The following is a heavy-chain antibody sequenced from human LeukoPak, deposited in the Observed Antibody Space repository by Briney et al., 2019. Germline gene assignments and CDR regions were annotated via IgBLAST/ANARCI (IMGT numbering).Heavy chain of an antibody. V-gene: IGHV4-39*07. CDR3: ARDERMVGEIAAAGPNWFDP. J-gene: IGHJ5*02. Sequence: PSETLSLTCTVSGGSISSYYWSWIRQPPGKGLEWIGSIYYSGSTYYNPSLKSRVTISVDTSKNQFSLKLSSVTAADTAVYYCARDERMVGEIAAAGPNWFDPWGRGTLVTVSS. D-gene: IGHD6-13*01. CDR1: GGSISSYY. CDR2: IYYSGST.